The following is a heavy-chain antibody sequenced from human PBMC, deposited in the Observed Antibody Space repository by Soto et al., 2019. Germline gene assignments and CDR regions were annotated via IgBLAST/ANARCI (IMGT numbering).Heavy chain of an antibody. CDR2: VYYSGFS. V-gene: IGHV4-39*07. Sequence: SETLSLTCTVSGGSVSSSSYYWGWVRQPPGKGLEWIGSVYYSGFSYYNPSLESRVTISVDRSKNQFSLQLTSLSVADTAVYYCATSYGNAWYTYWGQGTQVTVSS. CDR3: ATSYGNAWYTY. D-gene: IGHD6-13*01. CDR1: GGSVSSSSYY. J-gene: IGHJ4*02.